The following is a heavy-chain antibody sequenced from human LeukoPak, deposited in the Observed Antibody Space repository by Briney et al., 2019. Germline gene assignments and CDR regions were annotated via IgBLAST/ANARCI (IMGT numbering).Heavy chain of an antibody. Sequence: ASETLSLTCTVSGGSISSYYWSWIRQPPGKGLEWIGYIYYSGSTNYNPSLKSRVTISVDTSKNQFSLKLSSVTAADTAMYYCAKIDNSWYTIDYWGQGTLVTVSS. V-gene: IGHV4-59*12. CDR2: IYYSGST. CDR1: GGSISSYY. D-gene: IGHD6-13*01. CDR3: AKIDNSWYTIDY. J-gene: IGHJ4*02.